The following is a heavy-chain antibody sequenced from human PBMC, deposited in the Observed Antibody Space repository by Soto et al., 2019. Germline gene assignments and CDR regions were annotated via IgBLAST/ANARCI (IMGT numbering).Heavy chain of an antibody. CDR2: ISSDGDIT. D-gene: IGHD3-9*01. CDR3: VKVSTFYDILTGYYSTNFFDP. Sequence: PGGSLRLSCSASGFTFSEYSMHWVRQSPGKGLQYFSTISSDGDITYYADSVKGRFTISRDNSKNTLYLQMNSLRPEDTAVYYCVKVSTFYDILTGYYSTNFFDPWGQGTLVTVYS. CDR1: GFTFSEYS. V-gene: IGHV3-64D*06. J-gene: IGHJ5*02.